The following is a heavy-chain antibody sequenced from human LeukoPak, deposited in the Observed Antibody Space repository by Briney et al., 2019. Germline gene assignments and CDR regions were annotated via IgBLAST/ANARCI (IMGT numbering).Heavy chain of an antibody. CDR3: ARRQWGSLAGILFDY. V-gene: IGHV1-2*02. J-gene: IGHJ4*02. Sequence: GASVKLSCRASGYTFTGYYMHWVRQAPGQGLEWMGWINPNSGGTNYAQKFQGRVTMTKDTSISTAYMELSRLRSDDTAVYYCARRQWGSLAGILFDYWGQGTLVTVSS. D-gene: IGHD6-19*01. CDR1: GYTFTGYY. CDR2: INPNSGGT.